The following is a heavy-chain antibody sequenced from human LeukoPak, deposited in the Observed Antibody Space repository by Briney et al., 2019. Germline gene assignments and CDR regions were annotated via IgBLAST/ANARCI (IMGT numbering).Heavy chain of an antibody. CDR1: GYIFTSYA. V-gene: IGHV7-4-1*02. CDR2: INTNTGNP. D-gene: IGHD6-19*01. J-gene: IGHJ4*02. CDR3: ARDGQWPLTA. Sequence: GASVKVSCKASGYIFTSYAMNWVRQAPGQGLEWMGWINTNTGNPTYVQGFTGRFVFSLDTSVSTAYLQISSLEAEDTAVYYCARDGQWPLTAWGQGTLVTVSS.